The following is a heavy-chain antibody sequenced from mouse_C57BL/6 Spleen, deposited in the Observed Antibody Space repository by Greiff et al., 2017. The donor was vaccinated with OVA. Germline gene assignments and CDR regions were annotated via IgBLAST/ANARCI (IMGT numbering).Heavy chain of an antibody. CDR2: LYWGGAK. Sequence: LLEPGPGILQPSQTLSLTCSSSGFSFSTSGMRVSWIRQPPGKGLEWLVHLYWGGAKRNNPSLKSRLTISTDTYSNQVFLKMTSVETADAAAYYYGFTTVVADAMDYWGQGTSVTVSS. CDR1: GFSFSTSGMR. CDR3: GFTTVVADAMDY. J-gene: IGHJ4*01. V-gene: IGHV8-12*01. D-gene: IGHD1-1*01.